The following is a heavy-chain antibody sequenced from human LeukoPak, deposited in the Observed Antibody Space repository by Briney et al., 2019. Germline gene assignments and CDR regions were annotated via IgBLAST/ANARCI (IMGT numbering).Heavy chain of an antibody. CDR3: ATEPSRSYRFDHLDF. J-gene: IGHJ4*02. CDR1: GGTFNNYA. V-gene: IGHV1-69*04. Sequence: SVKVSCKTSGGTFNNYAISWVRQAPGQGLEWMGRVVPMFGIRNYPQTFRGRVNITADKATNTVYMELRSLRAEDTAIYYCATEPSRSYRFDHLDFWGLGTPVTVSS. CDR2: VVPMFGIR. D-gene: IGHD5-12*01.